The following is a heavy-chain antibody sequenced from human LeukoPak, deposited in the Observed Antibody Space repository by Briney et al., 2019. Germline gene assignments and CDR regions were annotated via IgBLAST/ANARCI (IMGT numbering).Heavy chain of an antibody. CDR1: GGSISSSNW. V-gene: IGHV4-4*02. CDR2: IYHSGST. Sequence: PSETLSLTCAVSGGSISSSNWWSWVRQPPGKGLEWIGEIYHSGSTNYNPSLKSRVTISVDKSKNQFSLKLSSVTAADTAVYYCARDRGRGDIVASVYYYYGMDVWGQGTTVTVSS. D-gene: IGHD5-12*01. CDR3: ARDRGRGDIVASVYYYYGMDV. J-gene: IGHJ6*02.